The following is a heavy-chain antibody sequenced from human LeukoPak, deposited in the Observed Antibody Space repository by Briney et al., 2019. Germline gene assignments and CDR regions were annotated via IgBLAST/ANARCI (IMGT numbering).Heavy chain of an antibody. J-gene: IGHJ4*02. CDR2: ISGSGGST. D-gene: IGHD2-8*01. V-gene: IGHV3-23*01. CDR1: GFTFSSYA. CDR3: AKDRSCTNDICHGDFDY. Sequence: GGSLRLSCAASGFTFSSYAVSWVRQAPGKGLEWVSSISGSGGSTYSADSMKGRFTISRDNSKNTLYLQMNGLRAEDTALYYCAKDRSCTNDICHGDFDYWGQGTLVTVSS.